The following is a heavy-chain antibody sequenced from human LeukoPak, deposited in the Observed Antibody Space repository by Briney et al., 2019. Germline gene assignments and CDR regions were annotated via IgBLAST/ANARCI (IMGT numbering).Heavy chain of an antibody. Sequence: ASVKVSCKVSGYTLTELSMHWVRQAPGKGLERMGGFDPEDGETIYAQKFQGRVTVTEDTSTDTAYMELSSLRSEDTAVYYCATGPYCGGDCYSSDYWGQGTLVTVSS. J-gene: IGHJ4*02. CDR2: FDPEDGET. CDR1: GYTLTELS. CDR3: ATGPYCGGDCYSSDY. D-gene: IGHD2-21*02. V-gene: IGHV1-24*01.